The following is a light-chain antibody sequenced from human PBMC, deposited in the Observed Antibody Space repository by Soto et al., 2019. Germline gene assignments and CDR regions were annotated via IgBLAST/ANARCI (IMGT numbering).Light chain of an antibody. V-gene: IGKV3-20*01. CDR1: QSVSSNY. Sequence: EIVLTQSPGTLPLSPGERATLSCRASQSVSSNYLVWYQKKPGQAPRTLIYGASSRATGIPARFSGSGSGTDFTLNISRLEPEDFSVYYCLQYANSPFTFGQGTKLEIK. J-gene: IGKJ2*01. CDR2: GAS. CDR3: LQYANSPFT.